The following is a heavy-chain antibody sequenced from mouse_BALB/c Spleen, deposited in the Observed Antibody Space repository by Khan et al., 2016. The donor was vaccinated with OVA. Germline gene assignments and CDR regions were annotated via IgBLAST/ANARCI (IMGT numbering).Heavy chain of an antibody. CDR3: VRDWAYRRNDGWFAY. CDR2: INPSNGYT. Sequence: VQLLETGAELARPGASVKMSCKASGYTFTSYTIHWIKLRPGQGLEWIGFINPSNGYTNYNQKFKDKATLTADKSSTTVYMQLSSLTSDDSAVYNCVRDWAYRRNDGWFAYWGQGTLVTVSA. J-gene: IGHJ3*01. CDR1: GYTFTSYT. D-gene: IGHD2-14*01. V-gene: IGHV1-4*01.